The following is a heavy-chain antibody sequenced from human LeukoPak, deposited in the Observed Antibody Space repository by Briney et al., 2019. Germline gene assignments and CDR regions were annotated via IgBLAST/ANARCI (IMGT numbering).Heavy chain of an antibody. D-gene: IGHD3-16*02. CDR3: SSSYEDYVSGSYRFDY. CDR1: LYTFTSYG. V-gene: IGHV1-18*01. CDR2: ISAYNGNT. Sequence: GASVKVSCKASLYTFTSYGISWVRQAPGQGLERMGWISAYNGNTNYTQKLQGRVTMTTDTSTNTAYMELRSLRSDDTAVYYCSSSYEDYVSGSYRFDYWGQGTLVTVSS. J-gene: IGHJ4*02.